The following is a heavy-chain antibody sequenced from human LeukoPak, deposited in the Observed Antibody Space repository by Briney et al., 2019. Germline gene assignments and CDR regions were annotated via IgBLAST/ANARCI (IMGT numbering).Heavy chain of an antibody. J-gene: IGHJ6*03. CDR3: ATNSDDFWSGYYYYYYYMDV. D-gene: IGHD3-3*01. Sequence: SETLSLTCTVSGGSISSGSYYWSWIRQPAGKGLEWIGRIYTSGSTNYNPSLKSRVTISVDTSKNQFSLKLSSVTAADTAVYYCATNSDDFWSGYYYYYYYMDVWGKGTTVTVSS. V-gene: IGHV4-61*02. CDR2: IYTSGST. CDR1: GGSISSGSYY.